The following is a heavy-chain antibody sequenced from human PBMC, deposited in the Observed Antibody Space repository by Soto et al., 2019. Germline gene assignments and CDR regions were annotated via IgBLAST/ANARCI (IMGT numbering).Heavy chain of an antibody. V-gene: IGHV4-39*01. Sequence: SETLSLTCTVSGGSISSSSYYWGWIRQPPGKGLEWIGSIYYSGSTYYNPSLKSRVTISVDTSKNQFSLKLSSVTAADTAVYYCARLYCTNGVCQRGFDYWGQGTLVTVS. CDR2: IYYSGST. D-gene: IGHD2-8*01. J-gene: IGHJ4*02. CDR3: ARLYCTNGVCQRGFDY. CDR1: GGSISSSSYY.